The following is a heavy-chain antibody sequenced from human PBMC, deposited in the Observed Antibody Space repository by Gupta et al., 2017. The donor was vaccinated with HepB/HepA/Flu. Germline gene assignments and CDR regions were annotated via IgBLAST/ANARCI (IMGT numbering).Heavy chain of an antibody. CDR1: GFNFSSYS. Sequence: EVQLVESGGGLVKPGGSLRLSCAASGFNFSSYSMNWVRQAPGKGLGWVSSISSSSSYIYYADSVKGRFTISRDNAKNSLYLQMNSLRAEDTAVYYCAIHPEELRGYWGQGTLVTVSS. CDR2: ISSSSSYI. V-gene: IGHV3-21*01. CDR3: AIHPEELRGY. J-gene: IGHJ4*02. D-gene: IGHD1-7*01.